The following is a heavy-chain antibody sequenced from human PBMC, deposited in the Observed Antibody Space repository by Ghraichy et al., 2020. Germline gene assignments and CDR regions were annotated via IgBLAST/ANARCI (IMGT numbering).Heavy chain of an antibody. Sequence: ETLSLTCTVSGGSISSSSYYWGWIRQPPGKGLEWIGRIYYSGSTYYNPSLKSRVTISVDTSKNQFSLKLSSVTAADTAVYYCARQYYDFWSDYSGFDYWGQGTLVTVSS. V-gene: IGHV4-39*01. D-gene: IGHD3-3*01. CDR2: IYYSGST. J-gene: IGHJ4*02. CDR3: ARQYYDFWSDYSGFDY. CDR1: GGSISSSSYY.